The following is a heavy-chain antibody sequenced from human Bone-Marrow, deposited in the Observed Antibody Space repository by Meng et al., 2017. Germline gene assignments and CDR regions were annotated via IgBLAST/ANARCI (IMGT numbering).Heavy chain of an antibody. CDR2: TYYRSKWYS. J-gene: IGHJ4*02. D-gene: IGHD1-14*01. Sequence: QVHLQQSGPGLVKPSQTLSLTCSISGDSVSTNSAAWSWIRQSPSRGLEWLGRTYYRSKWYSDYAVSVRSRITVTPDTSKNQFSLQLNSVTPEDTAVYYCARLLSGTAKGYYFDYWDQGTLVTVSS. CDR3: ARLLSGTAKGYYFDY. CDR1: GDSVSTNSAA. V-gene: IGHV6-1*01.